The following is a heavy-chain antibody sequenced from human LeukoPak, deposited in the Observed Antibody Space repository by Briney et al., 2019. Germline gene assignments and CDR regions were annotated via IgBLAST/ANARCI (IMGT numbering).Heavy chain of an antibody. Sequence: SQTLSLTCASSGDSVSSNSAAWNWIRQSPSRGLEWLGRTYYRSKWYNDYAASVKSRITINADTSKNQFSLQLNSVTPEDTAVYYCARGGYCSSTSCYSWFDPWGQGTLVTVSS. J-gene: IGHJ5*02. V-gene: IGHV6-1*01. D-gene: IGHD2-2*02. CDR1: GDSVSSNSAA. CDR3: ARGGYCSSTSCYSWFDP. CDR2: TYYRSKWYN.